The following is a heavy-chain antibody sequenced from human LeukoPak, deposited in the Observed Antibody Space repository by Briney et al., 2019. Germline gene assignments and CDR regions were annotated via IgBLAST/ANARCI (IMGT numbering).Heavy chain of an antibody. D-gene: IGHD6-19*01. J-gene: IGHJ4*02. CDR3: ARWYSSGWYLRVQGGYFDY. V-gene: IGHV4-39*07. Sequence: KPSETLSLTCTVSGGSISSSSYYWGWIRQPPGKGLEWIGSIYYSGSTYYNPSLKSRVTISVDTSKNQFSLKLSSVTAADTAVYYCARWYSSGWYLRVQGGYFDYWGQGTLVTVSS. CDR2: IYYSGST. CDR1: GGSISSSSYY.